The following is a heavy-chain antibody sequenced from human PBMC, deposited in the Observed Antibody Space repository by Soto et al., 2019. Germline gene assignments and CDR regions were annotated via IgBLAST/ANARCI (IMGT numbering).Heavy chain of an antibody. CDR2: IWYDGSNK. Sequence: QVQLVESGGGVVQPGRSLRLSCAASGFTFSSYGMHWVRQAPGKGLEWEAVIWYDGSNKYYADSVKGRFTISRDNSKNTLYLQRNRLRAEDTAVYYCAREGSFWSGYYTGWYYYGMDVWGQGTTVTVS. CDR3: AREGSFWSGYYTGWYYYGMDV. D-gene: IGHD3-3*01. V-gene: IGHV3-33*01. CDR1: GFTFSSYG. J-gene: IGHJ6*02.